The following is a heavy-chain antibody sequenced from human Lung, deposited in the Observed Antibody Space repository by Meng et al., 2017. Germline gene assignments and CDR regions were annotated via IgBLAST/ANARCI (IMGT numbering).Heavy chain of an antibody. CDR2: VNGGGGST. D-gene: IGHD6-19*01. CDR1: GFTFSSYA. J-gene: IGHJ4*02. CDR3: AKDGSGRYGPPNVDY. V-gene: IGHV3-23*01. Sequence: GESLKISCAASGFTFSSYAMTWVRQAPGKGLEWVSTVNGGGGSTYYEESVKGRFTMSRDNSKNTLYLQMNSLRVEDTAVYFCAKDGSGRYGPPNVDYWGQGTLVTFSS.